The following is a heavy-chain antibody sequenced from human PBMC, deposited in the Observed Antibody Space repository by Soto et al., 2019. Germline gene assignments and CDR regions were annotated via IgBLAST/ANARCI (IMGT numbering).Heavy chain of an antibody. CDR3: ARGRRSSSSGAYYYYMDV. V-gene: IGHV1-8*01. CDR1: GYTFTSYD. J-gene: IGHJ6*03. Sequence: ASVKVSCKASGYTFTSYDINWVRRATGQGLEWMGWMNPNSGNTGYAQKFQGRVTMTRNTSISTAYMELSSLRSEDTAVYYCARGRRSSSSGAYYYYMDVWGKGTTVTVSS. D-gene: IGHD6-6*01. CDR2: MNPNSGNT.